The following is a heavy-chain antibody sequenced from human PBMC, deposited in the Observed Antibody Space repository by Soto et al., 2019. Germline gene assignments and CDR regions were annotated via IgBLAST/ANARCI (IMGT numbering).Heavy chain of an antibody. CDR3: AKGLLAIVGTTLPRDAFNI. CDR1: GFSFNTYA. V-gene: IGHV3-30*18. J-gene: IGHJ3*02. CDR2: ISHDGSYK. Sequence: PGGSLRLSCAASGFSFNTYARHWVRQATGTGLGWVAVISHDGSYKYYGDAVKGRFTISRDTSKNAVYLEMNSLRPDDTAVYYCAKGLLAIVGTTLPRDAFNIWGQGTMVTVSS. D-gene: IGHD1-26*01.